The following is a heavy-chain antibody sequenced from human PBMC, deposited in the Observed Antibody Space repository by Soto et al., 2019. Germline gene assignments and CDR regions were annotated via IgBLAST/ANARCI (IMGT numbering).Heavy chain of an antibody. CDR2: ISESGGRT. CDR1: GFTFKNSA. J-gene: IGHJ4*02. CDR3: AKQVASGTALYDY. Sequence: EVQLLESGGDLVQPGGSLRLSCAASGFTFKNSAMGWARQAPGKGLEWVSVISESGGRTYYADSVTGRFTISRDNSKNTLYLQMNSLRAEDTAVYYCAKQVASGTALYDYWGQGSLVTVSS. D-gene: IGHD2-2*01. V-gene: IGHV3-23*01.